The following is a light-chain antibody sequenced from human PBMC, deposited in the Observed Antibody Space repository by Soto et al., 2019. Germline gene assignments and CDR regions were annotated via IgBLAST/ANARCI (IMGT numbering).Light chain of an antibody. CDR2: AAS. J-gene: IGKJ3*01. CDR3: QQYGNSPFT. CDR1: QSVSSNY. Sequence: EIVLTQSPGTLSLSPGERATLSCRASQSVSSNYLTWYQQKPGQTPKLLIYAASSRATGIPDRFSGSGSGTDLTLTISRLEPEDFAVYYCQQYGNSPFTFGPGTKVDI. V-gene: IGKV3-20*01.